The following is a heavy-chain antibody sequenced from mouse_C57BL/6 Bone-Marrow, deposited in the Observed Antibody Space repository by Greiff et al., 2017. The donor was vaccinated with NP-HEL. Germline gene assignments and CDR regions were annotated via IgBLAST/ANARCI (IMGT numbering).Heavy chain of an antibody. CDR3: AGEGYYYGSSYDY. D-gene: IGHD1-1*01. CDR1: GYAFTNYL. Sequence: QVQLQQSGAELVRPGTSVKVSCKASGYAFTNYLIEWVKQRPGQGLEWIGVINPGSGGTNYNEKFKGKATLTADKSSSTAYMQLSSLTSEDSAVYFCAGEGYYYGSSYDYWGQGTTLTVSS. V-gene: IGHV1-54*01. J-gene: IGHJ2*01. CDR2: INPGSGGT.